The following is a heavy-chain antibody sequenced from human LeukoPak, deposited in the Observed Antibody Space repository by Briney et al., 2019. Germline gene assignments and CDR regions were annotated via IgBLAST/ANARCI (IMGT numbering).Heavy chain of an antibody. CDR3: ARDPRPSYDSSGYYAY. D-gene: IGHD3-22*01. Sequence: GGSLRLSCAASGFTFSSYGMSWVRQAPGKGLEWVSSISSSSSYIYYADSVKGRFTISRDNAKNSLYLQMNSLRAEDTAVYYCARDPRPSYDSSGYYAYWGQGTLVTVSS. V-gene: IGHV3-21*01. CDR1: GFTFSSYG. J-gene: IGHJ4*02. CDR2: ISSSSSYI.